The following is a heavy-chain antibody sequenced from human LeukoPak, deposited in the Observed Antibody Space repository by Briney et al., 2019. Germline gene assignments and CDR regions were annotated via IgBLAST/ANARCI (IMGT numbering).Heavy chain of an antibody. CDR2: ISYSGST. V-gene: IGHV4-59*08. D-gene: IGHD6-19*01. CDR1: GGSISGYY. CDR3: ARNADVTVASVTFDY. Sequence: SETLSLTCTVSGGSISGYYWSWIRQPPGKGLEWIGYISYSGSTNYNPSLKSRVTISVDTSKNQFSLRVSSMTAADTAVYFCARNADVTVASVTFDYWGQGTLVTVSS. J-gene: IGHJ4*02.